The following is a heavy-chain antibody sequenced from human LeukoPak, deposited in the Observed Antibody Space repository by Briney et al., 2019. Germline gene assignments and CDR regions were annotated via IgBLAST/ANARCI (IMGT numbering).Heavy chain of an antibody. CDR2: ISRSASSI. J-gene: IGHJ4*02. Sequence: GGSLRLSCASSGFTFSTYSMSWVRQAPGKGLEWVSYISRSASSIYYADSVKGRFTTSRDNAKNSLYLQMNSLRAEDTAVYYCAKAGYYYDSSGYWYFDYWGQGTLVTVSS. CDR3: AKAGYYYDSSGYWYFDY. D-gene: IGHD3-22*01. CDR1: GFTFSTYS. V-gene: IGHV3-21*04.